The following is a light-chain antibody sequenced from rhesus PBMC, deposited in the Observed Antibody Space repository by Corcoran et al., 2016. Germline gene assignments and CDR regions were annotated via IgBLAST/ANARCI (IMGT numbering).Light chain of an antibody. J-gene: IGLJ1*01. V-gene: IGLV2-38*01. Sequence: QSALTQPPSVSKSLGQSVTISCTGTSSDIGGYNGVSWYQQHPGTAPRLLIYEVRKRPSGVSDRLSGSKSGNTASLTISGLQEEDAADYYCGSYRSGIIYIFGAGTPLTVL. CDR3: GSYRSGIIYI. CDR2: EVR. CDR1: SSDIGGYNG.